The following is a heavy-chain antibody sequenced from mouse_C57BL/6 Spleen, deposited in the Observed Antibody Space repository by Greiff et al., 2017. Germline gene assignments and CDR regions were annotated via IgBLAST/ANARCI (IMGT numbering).Heavy chain of an antibody. D-gene: IGHD1-1*01. J-gene: IGHJ2*01. V-gene: IGHV1-66*01. CDR3: ARSRGSREYYFDY. Sequence: QVQLKQSGPELVKPGASVKISCKASGYSFTSYYIHWVQQRPGQGLEWIGWIYPGSGNTKYNEKFKGKATLTADTSSSTAYMQLSSLTSEDSSVYYCARSRGSREYYFDYWGQGTTLTVSS. CDR1: GYSFTSYY. CDR2: IYPGSGNT.